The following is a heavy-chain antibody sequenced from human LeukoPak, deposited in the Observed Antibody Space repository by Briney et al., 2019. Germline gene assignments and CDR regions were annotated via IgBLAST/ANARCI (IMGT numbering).Heavy chain of an antibody. J-gene: IGHJ6*02. CDR1: GGSISSSSYY. Sequence: SETLSLTCTVSGGSISSSSYYWGWIRQPPGKGLEWIGSIYYSGSTYYNPSLKSRVTISVDTSKNQFSLKLSSVTAPDPAVYYCASLEGVVAPDYYYYYGMDVWGQGTTVTVSS. CDR2: IYYSGST. CDR3: ASLEGVVAPDYYYYYGMDV. V-gene: IGHV4-39*01. D-gene: IGHD2-15*01.